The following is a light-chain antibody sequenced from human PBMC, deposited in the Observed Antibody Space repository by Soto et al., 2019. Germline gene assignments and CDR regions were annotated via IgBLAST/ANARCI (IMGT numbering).Light chain of an antibody. V-gene: IGLV2-14*01. J-gene: IGLJ1*01. CDR2: DVS. CDR3: SSYTSSSTLSV. Sequence: QSALTQPASVSGSPGQSITISCTGTSSDVGGYNYVSWYQQHPGKAPKFLIFDVSNRPSGVSNRFSGSKSGNTASLTISWLQDEDEADYYCSSYTSSSTLSVFGTGTKVTVL. CDR1: SSDVGGYNY.